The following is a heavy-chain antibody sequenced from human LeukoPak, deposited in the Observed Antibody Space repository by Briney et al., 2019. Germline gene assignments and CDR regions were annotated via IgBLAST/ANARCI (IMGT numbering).Heavy chain of an antibody. CDR2: INHSGST. Sequence: SETLSLTCAVYGGSFSGYYWSWIRQPPGKGLEWIGEINHSGSTNYNPSLKSRVTISVDTSKNQFSLKLSSVTAADTAVYYCAREYSSSIGAFDIWGQGTIVTVSS. CDR3: AREYSSSIGAFDI. J-gene: IGHJ3*02. CDR1: GGSFSGYY. V-gene: IGHV4-34*01. D-gene: IGHD6-6*01.